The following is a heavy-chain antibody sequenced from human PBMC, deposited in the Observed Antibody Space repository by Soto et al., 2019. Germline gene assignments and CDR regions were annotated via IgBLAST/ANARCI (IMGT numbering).Heavy chain of an antibody. CDR2: IYYSGST. CDR1: GGSISSYY. Sequence: SETLSLTCTVSGGSISSYYWSWIRQPPGKGLEWIGYIYYSGSTNYNPSLKSRVTISVDTSKNQFSLKLSSVTAADTAVYYCARQRQLYWFDPWGQGTLVTVSS. J-gene: IGHJ5*02. D-gene: IGHD6-6*01. V-gene: IGHV4-59*08. CDR3: ARQRQLYWFDP.